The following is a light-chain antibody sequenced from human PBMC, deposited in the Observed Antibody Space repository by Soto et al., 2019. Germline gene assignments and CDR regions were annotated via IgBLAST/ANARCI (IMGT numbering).Light chain of an antibody. CDR2: GAS. J-gene: IGKJ4*01. Sequence: EIVLTQSPATLSLSPGERATLSCRVSQSVSSSYLAWYQQKPGQAPRLLIYGASSRATGIPDRFSGSGSGTDFTLTISRLEPEDFAVYYCQQYGSSPLTFGGGTKVDI. CDR1: QSVSSSY. CDR3: QQYGSSPLT. V-gene: IGKV3-20*01.